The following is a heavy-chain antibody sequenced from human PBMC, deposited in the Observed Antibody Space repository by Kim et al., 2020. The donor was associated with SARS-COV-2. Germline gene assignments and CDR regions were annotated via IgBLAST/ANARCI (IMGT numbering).Heavy chain of an antibody. J-gene: IGHJ4*02. CDR1: GGSFSGYY. V-gene: IGHV4-34*01. CDR2: INHSGST. CDR3: ARVGFSHLQSNMRGIAVAYFDY. D-gene: IGHD6-19*01. Sequence: SETLSLTCAVYGGSFSGYYWSWIRQPPGKGLEWIGEINHSGSTNYNPSLKSRVTISVDTSKNQFSLKLSSVTAADTAVYYCARVGFSHLQSNMRGIAVAYFDYWGQGTLVTVSS.